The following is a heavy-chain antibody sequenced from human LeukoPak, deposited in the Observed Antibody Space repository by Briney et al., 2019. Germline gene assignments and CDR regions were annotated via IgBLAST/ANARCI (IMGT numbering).Heavy chain of an antibody. CDR1: GFTFSNYW. Sequence: PGGSLRLPCAASGFTFSNYWMSWVRQAPGKGLVWVSRINSDGSSRHYADSVKGRFTISRDNSKNTLYLQMNSLRAEDTAVYYCAKDLDWGLDYWGQGTLVTVSS. V-gene: IGHV3-74*01. CDR3: AKDLDWGLDY. J-gene: IGHJ4*02. D-gene: IGHD7-27*01. CDR2: INSDGSSR.